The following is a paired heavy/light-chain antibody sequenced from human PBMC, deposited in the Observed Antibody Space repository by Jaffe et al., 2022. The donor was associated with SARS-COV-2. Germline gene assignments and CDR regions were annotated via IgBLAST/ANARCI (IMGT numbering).Heavy chain of an antibody. Sequence: QLQLQESGPGLVKPSETLSLTCTVSGASISSSSYYWGWIRQPPGKGLEWIGSIYYGGSTYYNPSLKSRITISVDTSKNQFSLRLSSVTAADTAVYYCAFTHLLLEYFHHWGQGTLVTVSS. CDR2: IYYGGST. CDR1: GASISSSSYY. J-gene: IGHJ1*01. CDR3: AFTHLLLEYFHH. V-gene: IGHV4-39*01.
Light chain of an antibody. Sequence: DIVMTQSPDSLAVSLGERATINCKSSQSVLYSSNNKNYLAWYQQKPGQPPKLLIYWASARESGVPDRFSGSGSGTDFTLTISSLQAEDVAVYYCQQYYSTPLTFGGGTKVEIK. J-gene: IGKJ4*01. V-gene: IGKV4-1*01. CDR2: WAS. CDR3: QQYYSTPLT. CDR1: QSVLYSSNNKNY.